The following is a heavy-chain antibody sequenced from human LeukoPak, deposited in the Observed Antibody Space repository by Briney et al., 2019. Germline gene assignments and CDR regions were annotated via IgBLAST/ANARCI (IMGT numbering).Heavy chain of an antibody. D-gene: IGHD5-24*01. CDR2: IYPSGST. V-gene: IGHV4-4*07. Sequence: SETLSLTCSVSGGSIRTSYWSWIRQPAGKGLEWIGIIYPSGSTNFNPSLKSRVTMSVDTSNNQFSLKLTSVTAADTAVYYCASFRDGYNSRAFDYWGQGTLVTVSS. J-gene: IGHJ4*02. CDR1: GGSIRTSY. CDR3: ASFRDGYNSRAFDY.